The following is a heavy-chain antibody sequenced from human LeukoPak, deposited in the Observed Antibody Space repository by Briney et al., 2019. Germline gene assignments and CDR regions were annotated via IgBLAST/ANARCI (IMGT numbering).Heavy chain of an antibody. Sequence: SVKGRFTISRDNSKNTLYLQVNSLRVEDTAVYYCAKHFAPPSYTSSSVLHYWGQGTPVTVSS. CDR3: AKHFAPPSYTSSSVLHY. V-gene: IGHV3-30*02. J-gene: IGHJ4*02. D-gene: IGHD6-6*01.